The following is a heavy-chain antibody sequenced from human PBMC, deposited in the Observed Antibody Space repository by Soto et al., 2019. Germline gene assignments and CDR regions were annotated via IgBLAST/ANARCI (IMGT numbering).Heavy chain of an antibody. CDR1: GGSISSYY. D-gene: IGHD5-18*01. CDR2: IYYGGST. V-gene: IGHV4-59*01. Sequence: SETLSLTCTVSGGSISSYYWSWIRQPPGKGLEWIGYIYYGGSTNYNPSLKSRVTISVDTSKNQFSLKLSSVTAADTAVYYCARVGDTAMVMAYYYGMDVWGQGTTVTVSS. CDR3: ARVGDTAMVMAYYYGMDV. J-gene: IGHJ6*02.